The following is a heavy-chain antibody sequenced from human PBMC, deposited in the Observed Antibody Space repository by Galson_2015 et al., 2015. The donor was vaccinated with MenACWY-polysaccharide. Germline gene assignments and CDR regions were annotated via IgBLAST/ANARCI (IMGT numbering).Heavy chain of an antibody. V-gene: IGHV2-5*02. CDR2: IYWDGDK. Sequence: PALVKPTQTLSLTCTFSGFSVTATGVGVGWIRQPPGKAPEWLAHIYWDGDKRFRPSLGATLTLTKDTSRDQVVLTMTDMDPVDTATYYCVRLLGGVSFDSWGQRTL. J-gene: IGHJ4*02. CDR3: VRLLGGVSFDS. D-gene: IGHD1-26*01. CDR1: GFSVTATGVG.